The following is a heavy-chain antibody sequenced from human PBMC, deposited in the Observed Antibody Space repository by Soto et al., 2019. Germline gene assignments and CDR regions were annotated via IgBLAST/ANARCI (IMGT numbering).Heavy chain of an antibody. CDR2: ISYDGSNK. CDR1: GFTFSSYG. D-gene: IGHD3-22*01. V-gene: IGHV3-30*18. J-gene: IGHJ4*02. CDR3: AKGRRYYYDSSGYSFDY. Sequence: GGSLRLSCAASGFTFSSYGMHWVRQAPGKGLEWVAVISYDGSNKYYADSVKGRFTISRDNSKNTLYLQMNSLRAEDTAVYYCAKGRRYYYDSSGYSFDYWGQGTLVTVSS.